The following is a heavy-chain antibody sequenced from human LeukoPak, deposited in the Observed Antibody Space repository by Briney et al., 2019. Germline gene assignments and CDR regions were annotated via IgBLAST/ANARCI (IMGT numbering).Heavy chain of an antibody. CDR1: GFTFSSYA. CDR2: INDNGGGT. V-gene: IGHV3-23*01. Sequence: GGSLRLSCSASGFTFSSYAMSWVRQAPGMGLEWVSTINDNGGGTYYADSVKGLFTISRDNPRNTLYLQMNSLRAEDTAVYYCVKGLTRGALYYFDYWGQGTLVAVSS. D-gene: IGHD3-10*01. J-gene: IGHJ4*02. CDR3: VKGLTRGALYYFDY.